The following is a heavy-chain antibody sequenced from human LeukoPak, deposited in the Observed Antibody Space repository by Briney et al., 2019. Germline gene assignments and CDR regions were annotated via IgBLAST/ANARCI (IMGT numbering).Heavy chain of an antibody. CDR2: ITPSGTAT. CDR3: ARGITETTGGYY. D-gene: IGHD1-7*01. V-gene: IGHV3-11*04. J-gene: IGHJ4*02. Sequence: GGSLRLSCVASGFTFSDYYMSWIRQAPGKGLEWVSYITPSGTATYYADSVKGRFTISRDNSKNSLYLQMNSLRPEDTAVYYCARGITETTGGYYWGQGTLLTVSS. CDR1: GFTFSDYY.